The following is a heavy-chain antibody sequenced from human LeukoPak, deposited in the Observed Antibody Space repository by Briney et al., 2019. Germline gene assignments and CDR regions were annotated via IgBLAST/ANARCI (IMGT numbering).Heavy chain of an antibody. V-gene: IGHV3-11*04. Sequence: GGSLRLSCAASGFTFSDYYMSWIRQAPGKGLEWVSHIGSSGSGTTIYYADSVKGRFTISRDNAKNSLYLQLNSLRAEDTAVYYCARESQISAFDVWGQGTMVTVSS. CDR2: IGSSGSGTTI. CDR1: GFTFSDYY. J-gene: IGHJ3*01. CDR3: ARESQISAFDV.